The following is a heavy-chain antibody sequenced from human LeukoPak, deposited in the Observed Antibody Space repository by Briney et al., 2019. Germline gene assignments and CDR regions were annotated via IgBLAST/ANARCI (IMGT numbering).Heavy chain of an antibody. D-gene: IGHD3-3*01. CDR2: LNGGGGHT. CDR1: GFTFSSYA. CDR3: AKGRGTTIFGVAQSDY. J-gene: IGHJ4*02. Sequence: PGGSLRLSCEASGFTFSSYAMSWVRQAPGKGLEWVSALNGGGGHTYYAASVKGRFTISRDNSKNTLFLQMSSLRVEDTAVYYCAKGRGTTIFGVAQSDYWGQGTLVTVSS. V-gene: IGHV3-23*01.